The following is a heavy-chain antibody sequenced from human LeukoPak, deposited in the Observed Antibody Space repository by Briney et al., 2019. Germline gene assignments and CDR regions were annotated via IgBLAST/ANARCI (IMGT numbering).Heavy chain of an antibody. CDR2: ISSSGSTI. Sequence: QPGGSLRLSCAASGFTFSSYEMNWVRQAPGKGLEWASYISSSGSTIYYADSVKGRFTISRDNAKNSVYLEMNSLRADDTAVYYCARSARLMKGVVEVTALDDWGQGTLVTVSS. V-gene: IGHV3-48*03. CDR3: ARSARLMKGVVEVTALDD. J-gene: IGHJ4*02. D-gene: IGHD3-3*01. CDR1: GFTFSSYE.